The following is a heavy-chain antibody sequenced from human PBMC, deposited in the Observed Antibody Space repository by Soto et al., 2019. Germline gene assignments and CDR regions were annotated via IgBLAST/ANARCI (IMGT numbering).Heavy chain of an antibody. J-gene: IGHJ4*02. V-gene: IGHV4-39*01. CDR1: GGSITSSSYY. D-gene: IGHD3-22*01. CDR2: IYYSGST. CDR3: MLGSGWKDFDY. Sequence: QLQLQESGPGLVKPSETLSLTCTVSGGSITSSSYYWGWIRQPPGKGLEWIGSIYYSGSTYYNPSLKSRVTISVDTSKNQFSLKLSSVTAADTAVYYCMLGSGWKDFDYWGQGNLVTVSS.